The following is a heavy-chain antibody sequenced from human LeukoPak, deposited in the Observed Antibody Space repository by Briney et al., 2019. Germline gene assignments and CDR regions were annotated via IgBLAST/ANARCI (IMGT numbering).Heavy chain of an antibody. CDR3: ARDAAVQQLGYYYYYMDV. CDR1: GYSFTSYW. J-gene: IGHJ6*03. Sequence: GESLKISCKGSGYSFTSYWIGWVRQMPGKGLEWMGIIYPGDSDTRYSPSFQGQVTISADKSISTAYLQWSSLKASDTAMYYCARDAAVQQLGYYYYYMDVWGKGTTVTVSS. CDR2: IYPGDSDT. D-gene: IGHD6-13*01. V-gene: IGHV5-51*01.